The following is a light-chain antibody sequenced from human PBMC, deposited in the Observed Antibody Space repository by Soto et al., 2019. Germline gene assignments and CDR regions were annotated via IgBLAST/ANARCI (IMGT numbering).Light chain of an antibody. J-gene: IGKJ3*01. CDR2: AAS. CDR1: QGITNF. V-gene: IGKV1-27*01. CDR3: QKYNTAPFT. Sequence: DIQMAQSPSSLSAAVGDRVTITCRASQGITNFLAWYQQKPGKVPQLLIYAASTLQSGVPSRFSGSGSGTDFTLTINSLQTDDVGTYYCQKYNTAPFTLGPGTKVDL.